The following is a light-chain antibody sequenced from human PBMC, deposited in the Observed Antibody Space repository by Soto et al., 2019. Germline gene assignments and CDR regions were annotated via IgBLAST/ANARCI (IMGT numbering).Light chain of an antibody. V-gene: IGKV3-20*01. Sequence: IVLTQSPAILALSPGDRATLSCRASQSVSSSYLAWYQHKRGQAPRLLIHGASSRVTGIPDRFSGSGSGTDFTLTITRLEPEDFAVYYCQQYQSLTFGGGTKVEIK. CDR2: GAS. CDR1: QSVSSSY. J-gene: IGKJ4*01. CDR3: QQYQSLT.